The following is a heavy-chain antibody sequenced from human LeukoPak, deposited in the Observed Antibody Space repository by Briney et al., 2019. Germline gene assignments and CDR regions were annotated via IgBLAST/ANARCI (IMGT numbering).Heavy chain of an antibody. Sequence: SETLSLTCTVSGTSITRTYWSWIRQPPGRGLESVGYVYDTGDTNYNPSLKSRVTMSVDTSKNQFSLKLSSVTAADTAVYYCARDQAVLLWFGEFAYYGMDVWGQGTTVTVSS. V-gene: IGHV4-59*12. CDR1: GTSITRTY. CDR2: VYDTGDT. CDR3: ARDQAVLLWFGEFAYYGMDV. J-gene: IGHJ6*02. D-gene: IGHD3-10*01.